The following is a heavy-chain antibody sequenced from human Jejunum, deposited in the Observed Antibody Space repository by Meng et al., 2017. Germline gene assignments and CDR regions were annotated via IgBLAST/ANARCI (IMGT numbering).Heavy chain of an antibody. V-gene: IGHV3-23*01. D-gene: IGHD4-23*01. J-gene: IGHJ4*02. CDR1: GFVFTTYV. Sequence: GESLKISCAASGFVFTTYVMTWVRQAPGKGLEWVSSIAGDGGKTYFADSVQGRFTISRDSYSNTLSLQMSSLRAEDSAIYYCAKAGDGGWELDYFDSWGQGTLVTVSS. CDR3: AKAGDGGWELDYFDS. CDR2: IAGDGGKT.